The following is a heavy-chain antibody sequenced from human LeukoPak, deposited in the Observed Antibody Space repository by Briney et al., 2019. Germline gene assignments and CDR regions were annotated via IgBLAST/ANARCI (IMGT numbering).Heavy chain of an antibody. CDR3: ARESGKYYVSAFDI. Sequence: PSETLSLTCAVYGGSFIGYYWSWIRQPPGKGLEWIGEINHSGSTNYNPSLKSRVTISVDTSKNQFSLKLSSVTAADTAVYYCARESGKYYVSAFDIWGQGTMVTVSS. D-gene: IGHD1-26*01. CDR1: GGSFIGYY. CDR2: INHSGST. V-gene: IGHV4-34*01. J-gene: IGHJ3*02.